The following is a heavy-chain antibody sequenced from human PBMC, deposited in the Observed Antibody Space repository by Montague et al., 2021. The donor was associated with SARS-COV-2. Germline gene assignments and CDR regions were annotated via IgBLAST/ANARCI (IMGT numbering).Heavy chain of an antibody. V-gene: IGHV4-39*01. D-gene: IGHD6-19*01. CDR2: IHYSGRT. CDR1: GDSISRSTNH. J-gene: IGHJ4*02. CDR3: TRTTDDSALAATF. Sequence: LSLTCSVSGDSISRSTNHWGWIRQPPGKGLEWIASIHYSGRTYHNPPLKSRVTMSVDTSKNQFSLKLSSVTAADTAVYYCTRTTDDSALAATFWGQGTLVTVSS.